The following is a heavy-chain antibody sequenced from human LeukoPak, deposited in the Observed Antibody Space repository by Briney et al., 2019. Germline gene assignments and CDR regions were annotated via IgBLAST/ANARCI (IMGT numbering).Heavy chain of an antibody. CDR1: GFTFSSYA. CDR2: ISGSGGST. Sequence: GGSLRLSCAASGFTFSSYAMSWVRQAPGKGLEWVSAISGSGGSTYYADSVKGRFTIPRDNSKNTLYLQMNSLRAEDTAVYYCAKGIRTALLIQLRAYYFDYWGQGTLVTVSS. CDR3: AKGIRTALLIQLRAYYFDY. V-gene: IGHV3-23*01. J-gene: IGHJ4*02. D-gene: IGHD5-18*01.